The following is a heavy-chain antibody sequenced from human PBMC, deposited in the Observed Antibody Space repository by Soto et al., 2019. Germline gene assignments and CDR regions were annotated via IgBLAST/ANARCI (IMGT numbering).Heavy chain of an antibody. D-gene: IGHD3-9*01. CDR1: GGSINTAGYY. V-gene: IGHV4-31*03. CDR3: ARSFYDLSTATGGHWFDP. Sequence: LSLTCTVSGGSINTAGYYWNWVRHSPVNGLEWIGYIFYSGTTYYNPSLESRLTMSLDKSKNHFSLRLSSVTAADTAYYYCARSFYDLSTATGGHWFDPWGHGTLVTVSS. CDR2: IFYSGTT. J-gene: IGHJ5*02.